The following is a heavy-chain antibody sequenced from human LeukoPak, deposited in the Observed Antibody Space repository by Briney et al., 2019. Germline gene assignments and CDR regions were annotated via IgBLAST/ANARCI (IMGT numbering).Heavy chain of an antibody. V-gene: IGHV4-39*07. CDR1: GGSISSSSYY. CDR3: ARGGSIVVVPAVTN. D-gene: IGHD2-2*01. Sequence: KASETLSLTCTVSGGSISSSSYYWGWIRQPPGKGLEWIGSIYYSGSTYYNPSLKSRVTISVDTSKNQFSLKLSSVTAADTAVYYCARGGSIVVVPAVTNWGQGTLVTVSS. J-gene: IGHJ4*02. CDR2: IYYSGST.